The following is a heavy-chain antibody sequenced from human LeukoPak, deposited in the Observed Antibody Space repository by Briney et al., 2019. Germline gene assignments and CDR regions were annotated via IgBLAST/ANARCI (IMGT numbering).Heavy chain of an antibody. CDR1: GYTFTSYG. D-gene: IGHD1-26*01. V-gene: IGHV1-18*01. CDR3: ARDATRSVIVGAEDGFDY. J-gene: IGHJ4*02. Sequence: ASVKVSCKASGYTFTSYGISWVRQAPGQGLEWMGWISAYNGNTNYAQKLQGRVTMTTDTSTSTAYMELRSPRSDDTAVYYCARDATRSVIVGAEDGFDYWGQGTLVTVSS. CDR2: ISAYNGNT.